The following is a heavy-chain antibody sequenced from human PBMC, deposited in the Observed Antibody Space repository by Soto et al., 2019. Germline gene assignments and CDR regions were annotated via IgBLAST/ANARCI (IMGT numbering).Heavy chain of an antibody. D-gene: IGHD5-12*01. CDR2: INPSGGST. CDR1: GYTFTSYY. Sequence: QVQLVQSGAEVKKPGASVKVSCKASGYTFTSYYMHWVRQAPGQGLEWMGIINPSGGSTSYAQKFHGGVTMTRDTSTSRVYMELSSLRSEDTAVYYCAREGGGYDFDYWGQGTLVTVSS. CDR3: AREGGGYDFDY. V-gene: IGHV1-46*03. J-gene: IGHJ4*02.